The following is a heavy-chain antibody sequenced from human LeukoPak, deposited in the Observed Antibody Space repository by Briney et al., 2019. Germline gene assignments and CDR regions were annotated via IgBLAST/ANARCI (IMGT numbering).Heavy chain of an antibody. CDR2: VYYSGST. CDR1: GGSFSGYY. V-gene: IGHV4-34*11. D-gene: IGHD2-8*01. Sequence: PSETLSLTCAVYGGSFSGYYWSWIRQPPGKGLEYIGYVYYSGSTNYNPSLKSRVAMSLDTSKNQFSLRLTSVTPADTAVYYCAREAQGRSFPLYYFDSWGQGTLVSV. CDR3: AREAQGRSFPLYYFDS. J-gene: IGHJ4*01.